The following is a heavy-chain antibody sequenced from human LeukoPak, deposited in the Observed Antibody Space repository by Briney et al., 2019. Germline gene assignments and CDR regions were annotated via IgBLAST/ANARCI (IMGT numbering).Heavy chain of an antibody. CDR3: AREDQYYGSGSFDY. CDR1: GGSFSGHY. CDR2: INHSGST. J-gene: IGHJ4*02. D-gene: IGHD3-10*01. Sequence: SETLSLTCAVYGGSFSGHYWSWIRQPPGKGLEWIGEINHSGSTNYNPSLKSRVTISVDTSKNQFSLKLSSVTAADTAVYYCAREDQYYGSGSFDYWGQGTLVTVSS. V-gene: IGHV4-34*01.